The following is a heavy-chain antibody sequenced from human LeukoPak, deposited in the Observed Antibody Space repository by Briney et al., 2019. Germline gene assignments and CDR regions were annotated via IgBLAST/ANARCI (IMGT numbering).Heavy chain of an antibody. V-gene: IGHV3-33*01. CDR1: VFTFSSYG. Sequence: GGSLRLSCAASVFTFSSYGTHWVRQAPGKGLAWVAVKWYDGSNKYYADSVKGRFTISRDNSKNTLYLQMNSLRAEDTAVYYCASFSSSSDYWGQGTLVTVSS. D-gene: IGHD6-13*01. J-gene: IGHJ4*02. CDR2: KWYDGSNK. CDR3: ASFSSSSDY.